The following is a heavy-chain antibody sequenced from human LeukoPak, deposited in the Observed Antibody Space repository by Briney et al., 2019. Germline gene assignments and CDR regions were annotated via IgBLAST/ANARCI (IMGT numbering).Heavy chain of an antibody. Sequence: ASVKVSCNSSAYTFSNYGNSWVRQAPGQGLEWMGWTSEYNGNTNYAQKLQGRVTMTTDTSTSTAYMELRSLRSDDTAVYYCARDLAQWLVQPGPHCDFWGQGILVTVSS. CDR1: AYTFSNYG. CDR2: TSEYNGNT. D-gene: IGHD6-19*01. V-gene: IGHV1-18*01. J-gene: IGHJ4*02. CDR3: ARDLAQWLVQPGPHCDF.